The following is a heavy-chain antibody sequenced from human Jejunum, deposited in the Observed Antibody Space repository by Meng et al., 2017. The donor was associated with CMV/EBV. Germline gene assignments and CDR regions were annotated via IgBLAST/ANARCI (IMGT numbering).Heavy chain of an antibody. Sequence: QVQLQEWCPGVLKPSETLSLTCSVSGASISSKDWSWIRQPPGKGLGWIGYIYYAGSTTYNPSLKRRATIAVDPSKSQVSLKLSSVTAADSAVYYCAKERAGDHWGQGTLVTVSS. V-gene: IGHV4-59*01. CDR2: IYYAGST. CDR3: AKERAGDH. J-gene: IGHJ4*02. CDR1: GASISSKD. D-gene: IGHD3-10*01.